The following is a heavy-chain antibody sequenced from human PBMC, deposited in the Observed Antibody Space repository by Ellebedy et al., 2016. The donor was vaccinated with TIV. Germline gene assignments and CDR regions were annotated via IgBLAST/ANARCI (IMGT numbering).Heavy chain of an antibody. CDR3: ARLRSHFEFYFDF. CDR2: IYPGDSDT. Sequence: PGGSLRLSCKASGYIFTNYWIGRVRQMSGKGLEWMGIIYPGDSDTRYSPSFEGRVTISADKSISTAYLQWSSLRASDTAIYYCARLRSHFEFYFDFWGRGNLVTVSS. V-gene: IGHV5-51*01. CDR1: GYIFTNYW. J-gene: IGHJ4*02. D-gene: IGHD3-9*01.